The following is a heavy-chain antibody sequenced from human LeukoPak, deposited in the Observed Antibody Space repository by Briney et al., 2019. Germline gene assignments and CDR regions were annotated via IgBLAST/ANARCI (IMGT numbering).Heavy chain of an antibody. CDR2: INPKSGDT. D-gene: IGHD3-10*01. Sequence: ASVKVSCKAYGYSFTDYYLHWMRQVPGQGLEWMGWINPKSGDTKYGQKFQGRVDVTRDTSISTIYMELSSLRSDDTAVYYCTRHNYQFDFDSWGQGTLVTVSS. V-gene: IGHV1-2*02. CDR3: TRHNYQFDFDS. J-gene: IGHJ4*02. CDR1: GYSFTDYY.